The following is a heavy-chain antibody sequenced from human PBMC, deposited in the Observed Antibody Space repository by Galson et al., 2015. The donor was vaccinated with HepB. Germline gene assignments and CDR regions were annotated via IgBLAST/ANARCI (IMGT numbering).Heavy chain of an antibody. CDR2: IYSGGST. V-gene: IGHV3-53*01. J-gene: IGHJ6*03. CDR3: ARVPSDTAMVTYYYYYYMDV. D-gene: IGHD5-18*01. Sequence: SLRLSCAASGFTVSSNYMSWVRQAPGKGLEWVSVIYSGGSTCYADSVKGRFTISRDNSKNTLYLQMNSLRAEDTAVYYCARVPSDTAMVTYYYYYYMDVWGKGTTVTVSS. CDR1: GFTVSSNY.